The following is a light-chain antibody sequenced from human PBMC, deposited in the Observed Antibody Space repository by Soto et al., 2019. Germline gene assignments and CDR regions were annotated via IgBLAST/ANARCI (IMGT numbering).Light chain of an antibody. J-gene: IGLJ1*01. Sequence: QSALTQPASGSGSPGQSITISCTGTSSDVSGYNYVSWYQQHPGKAPKLMIYDVSNRPSGVSNRFSGSKSGNTASLTISGLQAEDEADYYRSSYTSSSTYVFGTGTKVTVL. V-gene: IGLV2-14*01. CDR2: DVS. CDR3: SSYTSSSTYV. CDR1: SSDVSGYNY.